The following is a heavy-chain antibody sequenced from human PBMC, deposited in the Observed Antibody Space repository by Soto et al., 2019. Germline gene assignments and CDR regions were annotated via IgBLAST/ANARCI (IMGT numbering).Heavy chain of an antibody. V-gene: IGHV3-48*01. Sequence: SLRLSCEASGFTFSSYSMHWVRQAPGKGLEWVSYISSSSSTIYYADSVKGRFTISRDNAKNSLYLQMNSLRAEDTVVYYCARDLIAAAGSYGMDVWGQGTTVTVSS. CDR1: GFTFSSYS. J-gene: IGHJ6*02. CDR2: ISSSSSTI. CDR3: ARDLIAAAGSYGMDV. D-gene: IGHD6-13*01.